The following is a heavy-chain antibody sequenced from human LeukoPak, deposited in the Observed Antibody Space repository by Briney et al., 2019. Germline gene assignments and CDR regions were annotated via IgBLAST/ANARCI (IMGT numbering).Heavy chain of an antibody. D-gene: IGHD3-10*01. CDR3: ARSRITMVRGVIRGSYFDY. V-gene: IGHV1-46*01. CDR2: INPSGGST. J-gene: IGHJ4*02. Sequence: PGASVEVSCKASGYTFTSYYMHWVRQAPGQGLEWMGIINPSGGSTSYAQKFQGRVTMTRDTSTSTVYMELSSLRSEDTAVYYCARSRITMVRGVIRGSYFDYWGQGTLVTVSS. CDR1: GYTFTSYY.